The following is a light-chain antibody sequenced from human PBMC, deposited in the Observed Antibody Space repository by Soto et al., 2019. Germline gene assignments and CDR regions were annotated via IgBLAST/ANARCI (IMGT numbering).Light chain of an antibody. CDR1: QNIFSNY. CDR2: GAS. Sequence: EIVLTQSPGTLSLSPGERATLSCRASQNIFSNYLTWYQQKPGQAPRRLMYGASTRADGIPARFTGSGSGTEFTLTISSLQSEDFAVYYCQQYHIWPPWTSGQGTKVDIK. J-gene: IGKJ1*01. CDR3: QQYHIWPPWT. V-gene: IGKV3-15*01.